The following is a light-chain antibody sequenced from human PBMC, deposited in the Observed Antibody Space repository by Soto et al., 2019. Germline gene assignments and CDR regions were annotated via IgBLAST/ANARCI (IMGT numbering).Light chain of an antibody. CDR3: QQYGSSGT. CDR2: GAS. Sequence: EIVLTQSPGTLSLSPGARATLSCRASQSVSNNYLAWYQQKPGQAPRLLIYGASSRATGIPDRFSGSGSGTDFTLTISRLEPEDFAVYYCQQYGSSGTFGQGTKVDIK. CDR1: QSVSNNY. V-gene: IGKV3-20*01. J-gene: IGKJ1*01.